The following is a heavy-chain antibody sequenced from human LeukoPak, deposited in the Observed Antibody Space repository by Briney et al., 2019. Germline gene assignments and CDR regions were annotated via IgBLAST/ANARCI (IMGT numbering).Heavy chain of an antibody. Sequence: PGGSLRLSCAASGFTFSSYGMHWVRQAPGKGLEWVTFIQYDGSNKYYVDAVKGRFTISRDNSKNTLYLQMDSLRTEDTAVYYCAKGGTWSDYWGQGTLVTVSS. CDR1: GFTFSSYG. J-gene: IGHJ4*02. D-gene: IGHD6-13*01. CDR3: AKGGTWSDY. V-gene: IGHV3-30*02. CDR2: IQYDGSNK.